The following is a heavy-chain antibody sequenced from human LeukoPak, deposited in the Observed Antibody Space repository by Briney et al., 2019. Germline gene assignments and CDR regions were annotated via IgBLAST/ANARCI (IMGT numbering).Heavy chain of an antibody. Sequence: PSETLSLTCAVSGYSISSGYYWGWIRQPPGKGLEWIGSIYHSGSTYYNPSLKSRVTISVDMSKNQFSLKLSSVTAADTAVYYCAKGYSGSDAFDIWGQGTMVTVSS. V-gene: IGHV4-38-2*01. CDR3: AKGYSGSDAFDI. D-gene: IGHD2-15*01. CDR2: IYHSGST. CDR1: GYSISSGYY. J-gene: IGHJ3*02.